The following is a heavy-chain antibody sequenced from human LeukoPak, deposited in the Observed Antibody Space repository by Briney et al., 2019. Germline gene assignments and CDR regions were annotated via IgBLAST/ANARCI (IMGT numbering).Heavy chain of an antibody. CDR1: GASVNNYY. J-gene: IGHJ4*02. CDR3: ARSGRDGYNDY. V-gene: IGHV4-4*07. Sequence: SETLSLTCSVSGASVNNYYWSWIRQPAGKGLEWIGRIYTSGSTNYNPSLKSRVTISVDTSKNQFSLKLSSVTAADTAVYYRARSGRDGYNDYWGQGTLVTVSS. CDR2: IYTSGST. D-gene: IGHD5-24*01.